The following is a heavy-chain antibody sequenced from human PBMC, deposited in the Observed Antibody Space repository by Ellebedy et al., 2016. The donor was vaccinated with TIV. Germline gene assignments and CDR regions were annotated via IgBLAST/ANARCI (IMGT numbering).Heavy chain of an antibody. D-gene: IGHD3-10*01. CDR1: GGSFSGYY. J-gene: IGHJ5*02. V-gene: IGHV4-34*01. Sequence: MPSETLSLTCAVYGGSFSGYYWSWIRQPPGKGLEWIGEINHSGSTNYNPSLKSRVTISVDTSKNQFSLKLSSVTAADTAVYYCARGVRGVIMRPGFWFDPWGQGTLVTVSS. CDR3: ARGVRGVIMRPGFWFDP. CDR2: INHSGST.